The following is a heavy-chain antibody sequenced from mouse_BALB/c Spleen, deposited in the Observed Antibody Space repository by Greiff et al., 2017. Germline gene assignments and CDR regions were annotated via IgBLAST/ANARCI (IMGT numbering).Heavy chain of an antibody. CDR2: INSNGGST. CDR3: ARQEYGNYWFAY. CDR1: GFTFSSYY. J-gene: IGHJ3*01. V-gene: IGHV5-6-2*01. Sequence: EVMLVESGGGLVKLGGSLKLSCAASGFTFSSYYMSWVRQTPEKRLELVAAINSNGGSTYYPDTVKGRFTISRDNAKNTLYLQMSSLKSEDTALYYCARQEYGNYWFAYWGQGTLVTVSA. D-gene: IGHD2-10*02.